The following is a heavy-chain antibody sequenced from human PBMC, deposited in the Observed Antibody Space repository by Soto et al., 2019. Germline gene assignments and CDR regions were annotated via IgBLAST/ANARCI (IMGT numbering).Heavy chain of an antibody. J-gene: IGHJ3*02. CDR3: AREEGADGAFDI. CDR1: GGSISSGDYY. CDR2: IYYSGST. V-gene: IGHV4-30-4*01. Sequence: PSETLSLTCTVSGGSISSGDYYWSWIRQPPGKGLEWIGYIYYSGSTYYNPSLKSRVTISVDTSKNQFSLKLSSVTAADTAVYYCAREEGADGAFDIWGRGTMVTVSS.